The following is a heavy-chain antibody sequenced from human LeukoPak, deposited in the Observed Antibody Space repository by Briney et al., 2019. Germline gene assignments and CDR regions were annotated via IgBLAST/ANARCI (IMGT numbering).Heavy chain of an antibody. Sequence: SETLSLTCAVYGGSFSGYYWSWIRQPPGKGLEWIGEIKHSGGTNYNPSLKSRVTISVDTSKNQFSLKLSSVTAADTAVYYCARARPTMVRGVIILFDYWGQGTLVTVSS. D-gene: IGHD3-10*01. V-gene: IGHV4-34*01. J-gene: IGHJ4*02. CDR1: GGSFSGYY. CDR3: ARARPTMVRGVIILFDY. CDR2: IKHSGGT.